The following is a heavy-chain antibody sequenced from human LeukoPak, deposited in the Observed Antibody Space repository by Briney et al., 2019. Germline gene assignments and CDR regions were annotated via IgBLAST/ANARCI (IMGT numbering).Heavy chain of an antibody. CDR2: IYHSGST. Sequence: SETLSLTCTVSGYSINSGYYWGWLRQPPGKGLEWIGSIYHSGSTYYKSFFKNRVTISVDTSKNQFSLKLSSVTAADTAVYYCARGGPMITFGGVIATGGQGTLATVSS. J-gene: IGHJ4*02. CDR1: GYSINSGYY. D-gene: IGHD3-16*02. V-gene: IGHV4-38-2*02. CDR3: ARGGPMITFGGVIAT.